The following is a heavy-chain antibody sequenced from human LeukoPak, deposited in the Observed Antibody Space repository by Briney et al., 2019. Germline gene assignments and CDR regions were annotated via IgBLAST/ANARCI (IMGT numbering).Heavy chain of an antibody. CDR1: GYSISSGYY. J-gene: IGHJ6*04. Sequence: SETLSLTCAVSGYSISSGYYWGWIRQPPGKGLEWIGSIYHSGSTYYNPSLKSRVTISVDTSKNQFSLKLSSVTAADTAVYYCARDGHSSGWYVASYYYYGMDVWGKGTTVTVSS. D-gene: IGHD6-19*01. CDR3: ARDGHSSGWYVASYYYYGMDV. CDR2: IYHSGST. V-gene: IGHV4-38-2*02.